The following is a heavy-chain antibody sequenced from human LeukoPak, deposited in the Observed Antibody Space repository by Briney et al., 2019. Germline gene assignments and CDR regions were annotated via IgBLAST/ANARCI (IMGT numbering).Heavy chain of an antibody. V-gene: IGHV4-4*07. CDR2: LYISVST. CDR3: ARDRGTRNDDWIDD. Sequence: SEALSVTRTVSGGSISSDYWSWVRQPPRKGLGRVGRLYISVSTNYNPSLKSRVTISVDTSTYQFSLKLSSVTAADTAVYYCARDRGTRNDDWIDDWGQGTPVTASS. D-gene: IGHD1-1*01. CDR1: GGSISSDY. J-gene: IGHJ4*02.